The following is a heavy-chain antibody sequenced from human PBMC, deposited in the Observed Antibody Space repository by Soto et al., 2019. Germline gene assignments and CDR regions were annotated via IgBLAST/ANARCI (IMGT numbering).Heavy chain of an antibody. CDR1: GGSISSYY. D-gene: IGHD3-22*01. J-gene: IGHJ4*02. CDR3: AREEDSGYYFY. V-gene: IGHV4-59*01. Sequence: QVQLQESCTGLVKPSETLSLTCTVSGGSISSYYWSWIRQPPGKGLEWIGYIYYSGSTNYNPSLKSRVTISVDTSKNQFSLKLSSVTAADTAVYYCAREEDSGYYFYWGQGTLVTVSS. CDR2: IYYSGST.